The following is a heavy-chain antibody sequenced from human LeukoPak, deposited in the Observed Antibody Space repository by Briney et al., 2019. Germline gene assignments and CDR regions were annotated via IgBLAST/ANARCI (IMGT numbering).Heavy chain of an antibody. CDR1: GGTFSSYA. CDR3: AREDYYGSGSYYS. V-gene: IGHV1-69*06. CDR2: IIPIFGTA. Sequence: ASVKVSCKASGGTFSSYAISWVRQAPGQGLEWMGGIIPIFGTANYAQKFQGRVTITADKSTSTAYMELSSLRSEDTAVYYCAREDYYGSGSYYSWGQGTLVTVSS. D-gene: IGHD3-10*01. J-gene: IGHJ4*02.